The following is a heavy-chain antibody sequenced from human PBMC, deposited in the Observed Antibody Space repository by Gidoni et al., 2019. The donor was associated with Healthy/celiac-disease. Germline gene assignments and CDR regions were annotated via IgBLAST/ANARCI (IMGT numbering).Heavy chain of an antibody. Sequence: EVQLVESGGGLVKPGGALRLSCAASGFTFSSYSMNWVRQAPGKGLEWVSSISSSSSYIYYADSVKGRFTISRDNAKNSLYLQMNSLRAEDTAVYYCARDSGQFDFDYWGQGTLVTVSS. V-gene: IGHV3-21*01. J-gene: IGHJ4*02. CDR1: GFTFSSYS. CDR3: ARDSGQFDFDY. CDR2: ISSSSSYI. D-gene: IGHD3-10*01.